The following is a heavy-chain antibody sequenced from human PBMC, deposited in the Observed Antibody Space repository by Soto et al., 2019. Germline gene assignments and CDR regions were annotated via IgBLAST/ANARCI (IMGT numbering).Heavy chain of an antibody. V-gene: IGHV3-15*01. CDR2: IKSKTDGGTT. J-gene: IGHJ4*02. CDR3: TTSFSETTVTPDDY. Sequence: GGSLRLSCAASGFTFSNAWMSWVRQAPGKGLEWVGRIKSKTDGGTTDYAAPVKGRFTISRDDSKNTLYLQMNSLKTEDTAVYYCTTSFSETTVTPDDYWGQGTLVTVSS. D-gene: IGHD4-17*01. CDR1: GFTFSNAW.